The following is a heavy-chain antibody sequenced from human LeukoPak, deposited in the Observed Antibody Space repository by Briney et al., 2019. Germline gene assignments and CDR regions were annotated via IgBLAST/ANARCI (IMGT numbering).Heavy chain of an antibody. CDR2: IGPTGTDR. CDR1: GLTFSSCG. J-gene: IGHJ4*02. V-gene: IGHV3-21*01. D-gene: IGHD1-14*01. Sequence: PGGSLRLSCALCGLTFSSCGFNWVRQAPGKGLEWVSSIGPTGTDRYYADSVRSRFTISRDNAKNSMYLQMDSLRDEDTAVYYCATETIGRHYDYWGQGTLLTVSS. CDR3: ATETIGRHYDY.